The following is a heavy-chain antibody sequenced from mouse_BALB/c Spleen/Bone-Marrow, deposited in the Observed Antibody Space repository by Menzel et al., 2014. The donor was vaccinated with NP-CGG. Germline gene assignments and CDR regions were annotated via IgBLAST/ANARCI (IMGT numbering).Heavy chain of an antibody. CDR3: VRGGYYVPSYFDS. J-gene: IGHJ2*01. Sequence: EVKLVESGGGLVQPGGSRKLSCAVSGFTFRSFGMHWARQAPEKGLEWVAYISGGTSTIYYADTVKGRFTISRDNPNNTLFLQMTSLRSEDTAMYYCVRGGYYVPSYFDSWGQGTTLTVSS. CDR2: ISGGTSTI. CDR1: GFTFRSFG. D-gene: IGHD2-3*01. V-gene: IGHV5-17*02.